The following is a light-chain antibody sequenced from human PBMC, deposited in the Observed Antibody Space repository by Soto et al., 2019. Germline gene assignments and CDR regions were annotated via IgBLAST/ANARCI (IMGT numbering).Light chain of an antibody. Sequence: EILMTQSPATLSVAPGDGATLSCKASQSVASNLAWYQQKPGQAPRLLIFDASTRATDNPARFSGSGSGTEFTLTIASLQPEDFGVYYCQQYSNWPPRTFGQGTKLEI. J-gene: IGKJ2*01. CDR1: QSVASN. CDR2: DAS. V-gene: IGKV3-15*01. CDR3: QQYSNWPPRT.